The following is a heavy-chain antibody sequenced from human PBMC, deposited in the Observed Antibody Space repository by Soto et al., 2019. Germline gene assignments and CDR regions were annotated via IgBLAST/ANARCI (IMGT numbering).Heavy chain of an antibody. CDR3: AKDHSGWNYGIDY. CDR1: GFTFDDYA. V-gene: IGHV3-9*01. Sequence: EVQLVESGGGLVQPGRSLRLSCATSGFTFDDYAMHWVRQAPGKGLEWVSYISWNSDTIGYADSVKGRFTISRDNXKNSLYLQMNSLRAEDTALYYCAKDHSGWNYGIDYWGQGTLVTVSS. D-gene: IGHD1-7*01. CDR2: ISWNSDTI. J-gene: IGHJ4*02.